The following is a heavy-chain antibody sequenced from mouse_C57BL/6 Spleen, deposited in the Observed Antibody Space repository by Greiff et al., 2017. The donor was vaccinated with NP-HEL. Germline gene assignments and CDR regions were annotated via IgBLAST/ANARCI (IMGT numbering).Heavy chain of an antibody. D-gene: IGHD3-2*02. CDR1: GYTFTSYW. J-gene: IGHJ3*01. CDR2: IDPSDSYT. CDR3: ARSDSSGSWFAY. V-gene: IGHV1-69*01. Sequence: QVQLQQPGAELVMPGASVKLSCKASGYTFTSYWMPWVKQRPGQGLEWIGEIDPSDSYTNYNQKFKGKSTLTVDKSSSTAYMQLSSLTSEDSAVYYCARSDSSGSWFAYWGQGTLVTVSA.